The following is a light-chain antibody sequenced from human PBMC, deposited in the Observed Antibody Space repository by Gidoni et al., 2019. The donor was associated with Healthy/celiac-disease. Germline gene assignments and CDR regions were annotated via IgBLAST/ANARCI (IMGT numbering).Light chain of an antibody. J-gene: IGKJ4*01. V-gene: IGKV1-39*01. Sequence: DIQTTQSPSSLSASVGDRVTITCRASQSISSYLNWYQQKPGKAPKLLIYAASSLQSGVPSRFSGSGSGTDFTLTISSLQPEDFATYYCQQSYSTLTFGGXTKVEIK. CDR3: QQSYSTLT. CDR2: AAS. CDR1: QSISSY.